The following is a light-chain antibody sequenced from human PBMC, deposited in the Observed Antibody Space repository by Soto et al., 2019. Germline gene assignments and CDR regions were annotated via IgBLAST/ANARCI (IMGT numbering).Light chain of an antibody. CDR2: LNS. CDR1: SSNIGAGYD. Sequence: QAVVTQPPSVSGAPGQRVTISCAGNSSNIGAGYDVHWYQQLPGTGPKLLIYLNSNRPSGVPDRFSGSKSGTSASLAITGLQAEDEADYYCQSYDSSLSAWVFGGGTQLTVL. V-gene: IGLV1-40*01. J-gene: IGLJ3*02. CDR3: QSYDSSLSAWV.